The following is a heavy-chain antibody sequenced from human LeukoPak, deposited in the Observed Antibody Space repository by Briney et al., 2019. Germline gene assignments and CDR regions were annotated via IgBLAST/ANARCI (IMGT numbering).Heavy chain of an antibody. CDR1: GFTFRSHA. V-gene: IGHV3-23*01. CDR3: AKDFRIGYSARFDY. CDR2: IYENGGTT. J-gene: IGHJ4*02. D-gene: IGHD2-21*01. Sequence: GGSLRLSCVGSGFTFRSHAMSWVRQAPEKGLEFVSGIYENGGTTYYADSVKGRLSISRDNSKNTLYLQMDSLRGEDTAVYYCAKDFRIGYSARFDYWGQGALVTVSS.